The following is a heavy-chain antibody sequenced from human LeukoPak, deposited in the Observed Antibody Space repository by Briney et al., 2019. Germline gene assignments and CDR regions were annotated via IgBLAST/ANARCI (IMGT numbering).Heavy chain of an antibody. CDR1: GFTFSSYA. V-gene: IGHV3-30*01. CDR3: GRDRVGYCSSTSCSYFDY. D-gene: IGHD2-2*01. J-gene: IGHJ4*02. CDR2: ISYDGSNK. Sequence: GGSLRLSCAASGFTFSSYAMHWVRQAPGKGLEWVAVISYDGSNKYYADSVKGRFTISRDNSKNTLYLQMNSLRAEDTAVYYCGRDRVGYCSSTSCSYFDYWGQGTLVTVSS.